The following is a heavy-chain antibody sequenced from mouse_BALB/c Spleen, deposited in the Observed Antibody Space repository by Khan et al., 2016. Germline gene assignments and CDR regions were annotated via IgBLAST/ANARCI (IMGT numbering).Heavy chain of an antibody. V-gene: IGHV1-87*01. CDR1: GYTFTSYW. CDR2: IYPGDGDT. J-gene: IGHJ2*01. D-gene: IGHD2-5*01. Sequence: QVQLQQSGAELARPGASVKLSCKASGYTFTSYWMQWVKQRPGQGLEWIGAIYPGDGDTRYTQKFKGKATLTADKSSSTAYMQLSSLSSEDSAVXYCASSYYSSYDYFDYWGQGTTLTVSS. CDR3: ASSYYSSYDYFDY.